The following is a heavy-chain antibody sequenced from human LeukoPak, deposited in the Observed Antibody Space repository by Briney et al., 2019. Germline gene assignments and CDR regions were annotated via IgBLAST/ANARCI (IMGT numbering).Heavy chain of an antibody. J-gene: IGHJ4*02. V-gene: IGHV1-2*02. CDR3: ARGEDGDYGYFDY. CDR2: INPNSGGT. CDR1: GYTFTGYY. Sequence: ASVKVSCKASGYTFTGYYMHWVRQAPGQGLEWMGWINPNSGGTNYAQKFQDRVTMTRDTSISTVYMELTRLTSDDTAVYYCARGEDGDYGYFDYWGQGTLVTVSS. D-gene: IGHD4-17*01.